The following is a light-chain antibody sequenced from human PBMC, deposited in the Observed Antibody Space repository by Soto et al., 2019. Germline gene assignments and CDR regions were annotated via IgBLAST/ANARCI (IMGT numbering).Light chain of an antibody. J-gene: IGLJ1*01. V-gene: IGLV2-14*01. CDR1: SSDVGAYNY. CDR3: SSYTTSRIYV. CDR2: DVS. Sequence: QSALAQPASVSGSPGQSITISCTGTSSDVGAYNYVSWYQQHPGKAPKLMIYDVSNRPSGVSSRFSGSKSGNTASLTFSGLQAEDEADYYCSSYTTSRIYVFGTGTKVTVL.